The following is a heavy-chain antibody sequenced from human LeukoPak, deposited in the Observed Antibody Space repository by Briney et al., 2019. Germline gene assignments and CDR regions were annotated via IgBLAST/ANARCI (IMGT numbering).Heavy chain of an antibody. J-gene: IGHJ4*02. D-gene: IGHD5-12*01. Sequence: SETLSLTCAVYGGSFSGYYWSWIRQPPGKGLEWIGEINHSGSTNYNPSLKSRVTISVDTSKNQFSLKLSSVTAADTAVYYCARGSRWLQSRVLDYWGQGTLVTVSS. CDR1: GGSFSGYY. CDR2: INHSGST. V-gene: IGHV4-34*01. CDR3: ARGSRWLQSRVLDY.